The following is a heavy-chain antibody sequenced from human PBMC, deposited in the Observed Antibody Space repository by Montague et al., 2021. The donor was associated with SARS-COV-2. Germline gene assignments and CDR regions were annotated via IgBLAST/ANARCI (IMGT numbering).Heavy chain of an antibody. J-gene: IGHJ6*02. Sequence: TLSLTCTVSGGSISSGGYYWSWIRQHPGKGLEWIGYIYYSGSTYYNPSLKSRVTISVDTSKNQFSLKLSSVTAADTAVYYCARDKVYGSGRGPREGRYYYYYYGMVVWGQGTTVTVSS. CDR2: IYYSGST. CDR3: ARDKVYGSGRGPREGRYYYYYYGMVV. V-gene: IGHV4-31*03. D-gene: IGHD3-10*01. CDR1: GGSISSGGYY.